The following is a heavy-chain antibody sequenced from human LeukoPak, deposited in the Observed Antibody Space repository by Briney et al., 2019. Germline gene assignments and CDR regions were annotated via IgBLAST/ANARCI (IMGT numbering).Heavy chain of an antibody. CDR2: IYYTGSPT. V-gene: IGHV4-39*07. CDR1: GGSITSSTHY. CDR3: ARDFLRDYGDPFDS. D-gene: IGHD4-17*01. Sequence: SETLSLTFTVSGGSITSSTHYWGWIRQPPGKGLEWIGTIYYTGSPTFYNPSLKSRLTISVDTSKSHFSLKLTSVTAADTAVYYCARDFLRDYGDPFDSWGQGTLVTVSS. J-gene: IGHJ4*02.